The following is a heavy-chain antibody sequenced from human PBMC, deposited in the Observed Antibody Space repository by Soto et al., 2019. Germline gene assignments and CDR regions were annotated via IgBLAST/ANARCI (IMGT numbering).Heavy chain of an antibody. J-gene: IGHJ4*02. D-gene: IGHD1-1*01. CDR3: AREKVGTTFFDN. CDR2: IYPSVSS. Sequence: TSETLSLTCSVSGFAISRGYYWSWVRQPPGKGLEWIGSIYPSVSSYHNPSLATRLRLSTDTSKNQFTLNLTSVTAADTALYFCAREKVGTTFFDNWGQGIQVTVSS. CDR1: GFAISRGYY. V-gene: IGHV4-38-2*02.